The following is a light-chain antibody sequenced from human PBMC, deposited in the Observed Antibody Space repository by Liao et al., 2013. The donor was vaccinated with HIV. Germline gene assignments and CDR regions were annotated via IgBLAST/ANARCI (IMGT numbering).Light chain of an antibody. CDR2: QDT. V-gene: IGLV3-1*01. J-gene: IGLJ2*01. Sequence: SYELTQPPSVSVSPGQTASITCSGDKLGDKYASWYQQKPGQSPVVLIYQDTKRPSGIPERFSGSNSGNTATLTIYGAQAMDEADYYCQAWDSSTAVFGGGTKLTVL. CDR3: QAWDSSTAV. CDR1: KLGDKY.